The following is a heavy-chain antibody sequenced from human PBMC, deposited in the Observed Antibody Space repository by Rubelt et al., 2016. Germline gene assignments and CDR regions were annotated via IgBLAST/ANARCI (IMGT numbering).Heavy chain of an antibody. CDR3: ARARLYSPYSSSSTDFYAFDI. CDR2: IIPILGTA. J-gene: IGHJ3*02. D-gene: IGHD6-6*01. V-gene: IGHV1-69*04. CDR1: GGIFTNYA. Sequence: QVHLVNSGAEVKKPGSSVKVSCKASGGIFTNYAISWVRQAPGQGLEWMGRIIPILGTANYAQKFQGRITITADRSTTTAYMELSSLRSDDTAVYYCARARLYSPYSSSSTDFYAFDIWGQGTMVTVSS.